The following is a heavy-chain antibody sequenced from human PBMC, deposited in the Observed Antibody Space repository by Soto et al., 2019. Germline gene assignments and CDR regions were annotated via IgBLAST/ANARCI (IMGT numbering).Heavy chain of an antibody. J-gene: IGHJ4*02. V-gene: IGHV3-11*06. CDR2: SSNSGSFT. CDR1: GFTLGDHS. D-gene: IGHD1-1*01. Sequence: PXGSLRPSCPAAGFTLGDHSMSWIRQAPGKGLEWIGYSSNSGSFTRYADSVKGRFSISRDNAKNSLYLQINSLRGDDTAIYYCVKSGDNYNALDYWGQGTPVTVSS. CDR3: VKSGDNYNALDY.